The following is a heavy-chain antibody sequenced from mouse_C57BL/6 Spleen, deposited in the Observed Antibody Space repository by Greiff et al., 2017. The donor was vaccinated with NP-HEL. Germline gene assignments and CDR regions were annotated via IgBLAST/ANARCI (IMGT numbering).Heavy chain of an antibody. D-gene: IGHD1-1*01. CDR2: FYPGSGSI. CDR3: ARHEDSYGSTLYYAMDY. CDR1: GYTFTEYT. Sequence: QVQLKQSGAELVKPGASVKLSCKASGYTFTEYTIHWVKQRSGQGLEWIGWFYPGSGSIKYNEKFKDKATLTADKSSSTVYMELSRLTSEDSAVYFCARHEDSYGSTLYYAMDYWGQGTSVTVSS. J-gene: IGHJ4*01. V-gene: IGHV1-62-2*01.